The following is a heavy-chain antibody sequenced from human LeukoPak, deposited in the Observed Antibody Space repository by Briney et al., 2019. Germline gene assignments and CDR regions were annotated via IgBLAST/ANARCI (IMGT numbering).Heavy chain of an antibody. D-gene: IGHD3-22*01. J-gene: IGHJ2*01. V-gene: IGHV4-39*01. Sequence: SETLSLTCTVSGGSISSSTYCWGWIRQPPGKGLEWIVSIYYSGSTYYNPSLKSRVTISVDTSKNQFSLKLTSVTAADTAVFYCARLDSLHWYFDLWGRGTLVTVSS. CDR2: IYYSGST. CDR3: ARLDSLHWYFDL. CDR1: GGSISSSTYC.